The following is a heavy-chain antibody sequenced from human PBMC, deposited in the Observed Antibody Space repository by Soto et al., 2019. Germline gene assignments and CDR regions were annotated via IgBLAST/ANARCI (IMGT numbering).Heavy chain of an antibody. J-gene: IGHJ6*02. V-gene: IGHV3-30-3*01. CDR3: AREPEGSFGDYYYYGMDV. Sequence: PGGSLRLSCAASGFTFSSYAMHWVRQAPGKGLEWVAVISYDGSNKYYADSVKGRFTISRDNSKNTLYLQMNSLRAEDTAVYYCAREPEGSFGDYYYYGMDVWGQGTTVTVSS. CDR1: GFTFSSYA. CDR2: ISYDGSNK. D-gene: IGHD2-15*01.